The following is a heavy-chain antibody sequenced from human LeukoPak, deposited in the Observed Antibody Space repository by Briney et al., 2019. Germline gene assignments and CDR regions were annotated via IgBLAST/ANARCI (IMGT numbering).Heavy chain of an antibody. V-gene: IGHV5-51*01. Sequence: GESLMISCKGSGYSFNSYWIGWVRPMSGKGLEWMGIIYPGDSDTRYSPSFQGQVTLSADKSINTAYLQWSSLKASDTAMYYCARYYYDSSGYYRIDYWGQGTLVTVSS. J-gene: IGHJ4*02. D-gene: IGHD3-22*01. CDR2: IYPGDSDT. CDR1: GYSFNSYW. CDR3: ARYYYDSSGYYRIDY.